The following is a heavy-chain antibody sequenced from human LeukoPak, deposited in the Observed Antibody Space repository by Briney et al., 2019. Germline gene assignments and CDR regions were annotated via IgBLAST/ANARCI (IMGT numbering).Heavy chain of an antibody. CDR3: ARDSKDTALDY. V-gene: IGHV3-48*01. J-gene: IGHJ4*02. CDR2: ISSGGSSI. D-gene: IGHD5-18*01. Sequence: GGSLRLSCAASGLSFSSCDMTWVRQVPGKGLEWVSFISSGGSSIYYADSVKGRFTISRDNAQNSLYLQMSSLRAEDTAVYYCARDSKDTALDYWGQGTLVTVSS. CDR1: GLSFSSCD.